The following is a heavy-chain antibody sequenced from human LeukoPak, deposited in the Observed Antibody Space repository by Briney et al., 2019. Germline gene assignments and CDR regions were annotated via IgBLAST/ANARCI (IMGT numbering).Heavy chain of an antibody. V-gene: IGHV3-7*01. D-gene: IGHD6-13*01. CDR1: GFTFSNYW. Sequence: PGGSLRLSRAASGFTFSNYWMSWVRQPPGKGLEWVANIKHDGSEKYCVDSVEGRFTISRDNAKSSLHLQMNSLRAEDTAVYYCARLGTAEGTLEDYWGQGTLVTVSS. CDR2: IKHDGSEK. CDR3: ARLGTAEGTLEDY. J-gene: IGHJ4*02.